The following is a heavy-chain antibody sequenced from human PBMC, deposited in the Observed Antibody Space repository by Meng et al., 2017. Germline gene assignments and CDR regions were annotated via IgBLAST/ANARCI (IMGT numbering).Heavy chain of an antibody. V-gene: IGHV3-21*01. CDR2: ISSSSSYI. D-gene: IGHD4-17*01. CDR1: GFTFSSYS. CDR3: ARAREVTTVTTPEAFDI. Sequence: GESLKISCAASGFTFSSYSMNWVRQAPGKGLEWVSSISSSSSYIYYADSVKGRFTISRDNAKNSLYLQMNSLRAEDTAVYYCARAREVTTVTTPEAFDIWGQGTMVTV. J-gene: IGHJ3*02.